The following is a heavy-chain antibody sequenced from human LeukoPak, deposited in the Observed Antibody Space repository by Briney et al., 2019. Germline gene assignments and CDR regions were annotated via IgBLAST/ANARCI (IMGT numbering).Heavy chain of an antibody. J-gene: IGHJ4*02. CDR1: GGSISSSSYY. Sequence: PSETLSLTCTVSGGSISSSSYYWGWVRQPPGKALEWIGTMYYTGSTHYNPSLKSRVTISEDTSKNQFSLKLSSVTAADTAVYYCARHSSGWYYFDHWGQGTLVTVSS. CDR2: MYYTGST. CDR3: ARHSSGWYYFDH. D-gene: IGHD6-19*01. V-gene: IGHV4-39*01.